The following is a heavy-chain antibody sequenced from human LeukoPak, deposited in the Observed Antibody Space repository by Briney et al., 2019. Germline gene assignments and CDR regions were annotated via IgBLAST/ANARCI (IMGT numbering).Heavy chain of an antibody. V-gene: IGHV4-31*03. Sequence: SETLSLTCTVSGGSISSGGYYWSWIRQHPGKGLEWIGYIYYSGSTYYNPSLKSRVTISVDTSKNQFSLKLSSVTAADTAVYYCATNTAMATLYFDYWGRGTLVTVSS. D-gene: IGHD5-18*01. J-gene: IGHJ4*02. CDR1: GGSISSGGYY. CDR3: ATNTAMATLYFDY. CDR2: IYYSGST.